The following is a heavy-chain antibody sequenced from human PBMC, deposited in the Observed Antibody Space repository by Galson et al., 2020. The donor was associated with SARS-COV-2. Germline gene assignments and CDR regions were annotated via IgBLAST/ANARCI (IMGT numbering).Heavy chain of an antibody. CDR3: AIGFYVSGFDT. J-gene: IGHJ4*02. CDR2: MYPGDSDI. Sequence: GESLKISCKGSGYSFTSYWIGWVRQMPGKGLEWMGIMYPGDSDIRYSPSLQGQVTISADKSISTAYLQWSSLKASDTAMYYCAIGFYVSGFDTWGQGTLVTVSS. CDR1: GYSFTSYW. V-gene: IGHV5-51*01. D-gene: IGHD3-10*01.